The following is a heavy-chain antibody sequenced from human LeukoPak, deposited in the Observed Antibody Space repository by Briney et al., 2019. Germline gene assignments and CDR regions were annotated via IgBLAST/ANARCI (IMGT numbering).Heavy chain of an antibody. CDR2: ISSSSIFT. D-gene: IGHD2-15*01. CDR3: ARDIERAWYFDL. CDR1: GFTFSDYF. J-gene: IGHJ2*01. Sequence: GGSLRLSCAASGFTFSDYFLSWIRQAPGKGLEWVSYISSSSIFTNYADSVKGRFTISRDNAKNSLYLQMNSLRAEDTAVYYCARDIERAWYFDLWGRGTLVTVSS. V-gene: IGHV3-11*05.